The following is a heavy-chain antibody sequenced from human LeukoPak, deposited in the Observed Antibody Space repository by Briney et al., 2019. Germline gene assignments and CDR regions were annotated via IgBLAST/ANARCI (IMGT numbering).Heavy chain of an antibody. CDR3: ARGLEWLTRRHTWFDP. V-gene: IGHV1-18*01. D-gene: IGHD3-3*01. Sequence: ASVKVSCKTSGYTFTDNVITWVRQAPGQGLEWMGWISVYNGDTNYAQTLQARVRMTADTSTSTAYMELRSLRSDDTAVYYCARGLEWLTRRHTWFDPWGQGTLVTVSS. J-gene: IGHJ5*02. CDR1: GYTFTDNV. CDR2: ISVYNGDT.